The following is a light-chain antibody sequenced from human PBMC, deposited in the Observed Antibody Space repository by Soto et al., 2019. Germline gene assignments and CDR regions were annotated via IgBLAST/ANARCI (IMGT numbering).Light chain of an antibody. CDR3: QQAHSFPLS. CDR2: AVP. Sequence: DIQVTQSPSSVSASVGDRVTITCRASQDISSWLAWYQQKPGKAPKVLIYAVPRLQSEAPPRFSGSGSGTDFTLTISSLQPEDSATYYCQQAHSFPLSFGGGTRVEIK. CDR1: QDISSW. J-gene: IGKJ4*01. V-gene: IGKV1D-12*01.